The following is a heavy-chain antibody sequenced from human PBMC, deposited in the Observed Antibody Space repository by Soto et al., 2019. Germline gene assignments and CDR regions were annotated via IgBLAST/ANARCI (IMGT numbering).Heavy chain of an antibody. CDR2: IDPSDSYT. J-gene: IGHJ6*02. Sequence: GESLKISCRGSGYSFTIYWISWVRQMPGKGLEWMGRIDPSDSYTNYSPSFQGHVTISADKSISTAYLQWSSLKASDTAMYYCARRRSGYYTGMDVWGQGTTVTVSS. D-gene: IGHD3-3*01. V-gene: IGHV5-10-1*01. CDR1: GYSFTIYW. CDR3: ARRRSGYYTGMDV.